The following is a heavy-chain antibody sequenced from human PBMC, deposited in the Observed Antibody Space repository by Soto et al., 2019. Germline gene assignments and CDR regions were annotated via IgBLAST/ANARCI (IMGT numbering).Heavy chain of an antibody. V-gene: IGHV5-10-1*01. D-gene: IGHD3-22*01. CDR1: GYSFTSYW. CDR2: IDPSDSHT. J-gene: IGHJ5*02. Sequence: PGESLKISCKGSGYSFTSYWHSWVRQRPGNGLEWRGRIDPSDSHTTYSPSFQGHVTITADKSISTAYLQWSSLKASDTAMYYCASQGEDSSGYYGVNWFDPWGQGTLVTVSS. CDR3: ASQGEDSSGYYGVNWFDP.